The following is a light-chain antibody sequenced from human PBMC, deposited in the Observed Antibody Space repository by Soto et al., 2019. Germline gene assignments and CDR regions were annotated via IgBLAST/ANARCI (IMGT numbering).Light chain of an antibody. Sequence: QSVLTQPASVSGSPGQSITISCTGTSSDVGGYNYVSWYQQHPGKVPKLMIFEVSNRPSGVSNRFSGSKSGNTASLTISGLQAEDEADYYCSPYTTSRTLVFGPGTKLTVL. CDR3: SPYTTSRTLV. J-gene: IGLJ1*01. V-gene: IGLV2-14*01. CDR2: EVS. CDR1: SSDVGGYNY.